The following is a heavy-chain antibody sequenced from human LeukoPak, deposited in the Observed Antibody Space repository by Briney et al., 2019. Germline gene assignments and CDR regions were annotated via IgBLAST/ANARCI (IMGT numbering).Heavy chain of an antibody. D-gene: IGHD1-26*01. V-gene: IGHV3-33*01. Sequence: GGSLRLSCAASGFTFSSLDMHWVRQAPGKGLEWVAFIWYDGSNKYYTDSVKGRFTISRDNSKNTLYLQMNSLRAEDTAVYYCAGDRATSYFDYWGQGALVTISS. J-gene: IGHJ4*02. CDR2: IWYDGSNK. CDR1: GFTFSSLD. CDR3: AGDRATSYFDY.